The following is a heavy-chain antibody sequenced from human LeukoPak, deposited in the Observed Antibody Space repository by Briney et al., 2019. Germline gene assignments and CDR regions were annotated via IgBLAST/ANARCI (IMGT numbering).Heavy chain of an antibody. Sequence: PGGSLRLSCAASGFTFSSYAMHWVRQAPGKGLEWVAVISYDGSNKYYADSVKGRFTISRDNSKNTLYLQMNSLRAEDTAVYYCARVPIAAAAYYWGQGTLVTVSS. V-gene: IGHV3-30-3*01. J-gene: IGHJ4*02. CDR3: ARVPIAAAAYY. D-gene: IGHD6-13*01. CDR1: GFTFSSYA. CDR2: ISYDGSNK.